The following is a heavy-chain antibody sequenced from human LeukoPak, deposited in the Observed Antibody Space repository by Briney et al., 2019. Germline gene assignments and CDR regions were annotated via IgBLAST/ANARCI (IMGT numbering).Heavy chain of an antibody. D-gene: IGHD4-17*01. V-gene: IGHV1-2*02. CDR3: ARERGGTPVTHFDH. CDR2: INPNSGGT. J-gene: IGHJ4*02. Sequence: ASVKVSCKASGYTFTDYYMHWVRQAPGQGLEWMGWINPNSGGTNYAQKFQARVTLTRDTSISTAYMELRRLTSDDTAVYFCARERGGTPVTHFDHWGQGTLVTVSS. CDR1: GYTFTDYY.